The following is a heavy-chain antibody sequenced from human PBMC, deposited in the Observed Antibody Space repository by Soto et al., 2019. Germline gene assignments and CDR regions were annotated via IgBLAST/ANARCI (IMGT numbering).Heavy chain of an antibody. Sequence: GESLKISCKGSGYSFTSYWIGWVRQMPGKGLKWMGIIYPGDSDTRYSPSFQGQVTISADKSISTAYLQWSSLKASDTAMYYCARHGAGYSSSWYSRASYYYGMDVWGQGTTVTVSS. CDR2: IYPGDSDT. D-gene: IGHD6-13*01. J-gene: IGHJ6*02. CDR1: GYSFTSYW. CDR3: ARHGAGYSSSWYSRASYYYGMDV. V-gene: IGHV5-51*01.